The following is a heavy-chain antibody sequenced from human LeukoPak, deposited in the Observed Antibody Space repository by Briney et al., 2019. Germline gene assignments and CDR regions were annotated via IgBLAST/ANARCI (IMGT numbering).Heavy chain of an antibody. CDR3: VKDSVRGYSGYGNPGFKI. J-gene: IGHJ3*02. V-gene: IGHV3-23*01. Sequence: GGSLRLSSAASGFTSRISTTRSGRQAPGKGLEWVSAISGGGTNTYYADSVKGRFTISRENSKNTLYLQMKSLRAEDTAVYYCVKDSVRGYSGYGNPGFKISGQGTMVTVSS. CDR1: GFTSRIST. D-gene: IGHD5-12*01. CDR2: ISGGGTNT.